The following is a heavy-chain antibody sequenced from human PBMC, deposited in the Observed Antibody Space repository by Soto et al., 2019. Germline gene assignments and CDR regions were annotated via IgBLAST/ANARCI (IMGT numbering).Heavy chain of an antibody. D-gene: IGHD5-18*01. J-gene: IGHJ3*02. CDR1: GFTFSSYA. V-gene: IGHV3-30-3*01. CDR3: ARDRDTAMVTVAFDI. CDR2: ISYDGSNK. Sequence: QVQLVESGGGVVQPGRSLRLSCAASGFTFSSYAMHWVSQAPGKGLEWVAVISYDGSNKYYADSVKGRFTISRDNSKNTLYLQMNSLRAEDTAVYYCARDRDTAMVTVAFDIWGQGTMVTVSS.